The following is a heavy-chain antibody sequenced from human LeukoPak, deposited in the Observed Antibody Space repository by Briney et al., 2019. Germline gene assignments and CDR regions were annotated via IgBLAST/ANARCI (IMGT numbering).Heavy chain of an antibody. CDR3: ARHSGSYYDFDH. D-gene: IGHD1-26*01. CDR2: INYSGNT. J-gene: IGHJ4*02. Sequence: SETLSLTCTVSGGSISTYYWSWIRQPPGKGLEWIGYINYSGNTKYNPSLKGRLTISVDTSKNQFSLKLRSVTAADTAVYYCARHSGSYYDFDHWGQGTLVTVSS. V-gene: IGHV4-59*08. CDR1: GGSISTYY.